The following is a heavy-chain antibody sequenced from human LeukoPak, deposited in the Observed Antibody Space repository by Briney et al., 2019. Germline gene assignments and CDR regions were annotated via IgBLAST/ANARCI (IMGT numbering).Heavy chain of an antibody. V-gene: IGHV3-30*03. J-gene: IGHJ3*02. Sequence: GGSLRLSCAASGFTFSSYGMHWVRQAPGKGLEWVAVISYDGSNKYYADSVKGRFTISRDNAKNTLYLQMNSLRAEDTAVYYCARSWLIYDAFDIWGQGTMVTVSS. CDR2: ISYDGSNK. CDR1: GFTFSSYG. D-gene: IGHD6-19*01. CDR3: ARSWLIYDAFDI.